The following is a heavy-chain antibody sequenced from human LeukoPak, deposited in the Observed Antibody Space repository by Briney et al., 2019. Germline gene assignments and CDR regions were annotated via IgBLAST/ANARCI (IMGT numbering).Heavy chain of an antibody. Sequence: PSETLSLTCTVSGGSISSSSYYWGWIRQPPGKGLEWIGSIYYSGSTYYNPSLKSRVTISVDTSKNQFSLKLSSVTPADTAVYYCARDPSVVYDAFDIWGQGTMVTVSS. D-gene: IGHD2-8*02. V-gene: IGHV4-39*02. J-gene: IGHJ3*02. CDR1: GGSISSSSYY. CDR2: IYYSGST. CDR3: ARDPSVVYDAFDI.